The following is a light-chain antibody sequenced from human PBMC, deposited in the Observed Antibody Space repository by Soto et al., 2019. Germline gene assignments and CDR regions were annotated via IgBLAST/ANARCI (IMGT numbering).Light chain of an antibody. CDR2: EVS. CDR1: SSDVGGYNY. J-gene: IGLJ1*01. Sequence: QSALTQPPSASGSPGQSVTISCTGTSSDVGGYNYVSWYQQHPGKAPKLMIYEVSKRPSGVPDRFSGAKSGNTASLTVSGLQAEDEAASYCSSYAGSNNLGVFGTGTKLTVL. CDR3: SSYAGSNNLGV. V-gene: IGLV2-8*01.